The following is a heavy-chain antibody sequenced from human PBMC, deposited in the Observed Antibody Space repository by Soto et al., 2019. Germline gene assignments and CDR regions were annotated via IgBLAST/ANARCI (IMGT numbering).Heavy chain of an antibody. V-gene: IGHV3-30-3*01. CDR1: GFTFSSYA. CDR3: ARERHTTNLYNWFDP. J-gene: IGHJ5*02. CDR2: ISYDGSNK. D-gene: IGHD1-1*01. Sequence: GGSLRLSCAASGFTFSSYAMHWVRQAPGKGLEWVAVISYDGSNKYYADSVKGRFTISRDNSKNTLYLQMNSLRAEDTAVYYCARERHTTNLYNWFDPWGQGTLVTVSS.